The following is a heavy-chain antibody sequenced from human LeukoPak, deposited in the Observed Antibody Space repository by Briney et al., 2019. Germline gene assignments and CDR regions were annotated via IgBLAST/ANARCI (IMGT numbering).Heavy chain of an antibody. CDR1: GFSLSSSGMC. CDR2: IDWDDDK. Sequence: SGPTLVSPTQTLTLTCTFSGFSLSSSGMCVSWIRQPPRKALEWLARIDWDDDKYYRTSLETRLTISKDTSKNQVVLTMTNMDPVDTATYYCARTKVAATPLDAVDIWGQGTMVTVSS. J-gene: IGHJ3*02. D-gene: IGHD2-15*01. V-gene: IGHV2-70*11. CDR3: ARTKVAATPLDAVDI.